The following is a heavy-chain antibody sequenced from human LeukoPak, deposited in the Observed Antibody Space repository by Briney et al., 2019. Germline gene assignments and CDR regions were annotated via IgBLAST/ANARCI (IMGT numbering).Heavy chain of an antibody. D-gene: IGHD2-2*01. CDR2: ISYDGSNK. V-gene: IGHV3-30*14. CDR1: GFTFSSYA. CDR3: ARDSYRSSTSCYDY. J-gene: IGHJ4*02. Sequence: GRSLRLSCAASGFTFSSYAMHWVRQAPGKGLEWVAVISYDGSNKYYADSVKGRFTISRDNSKNTLYLQMNSLRAEDTAMYYCARDSYRSSTSCYDYWGQGTLVTVSS.